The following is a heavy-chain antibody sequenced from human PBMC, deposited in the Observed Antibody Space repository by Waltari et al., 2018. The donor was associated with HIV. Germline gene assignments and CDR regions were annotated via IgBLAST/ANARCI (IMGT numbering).Heavy chain of an antibody. J-gene: IGHJ4*02. CDR1: GFTFSSYG. Sequence: QVQLVESGGGVVQPGRSLRLSCAASGFTFSSYGMPWVRPAPGTGLEWVAVISYDGSNKYYADSVKGRFTISRDNSKNTLYLQMNSLRAEDTAVYYCAKAHCSSTSCAPYYFDYWGQGTLVTVSS. CDR2: ISYDGSNK. V-gene: IGHV3-30*18. D-gene: IGHD2-2*01. CDR3: AKAHCSSTSCAPYYFDY.